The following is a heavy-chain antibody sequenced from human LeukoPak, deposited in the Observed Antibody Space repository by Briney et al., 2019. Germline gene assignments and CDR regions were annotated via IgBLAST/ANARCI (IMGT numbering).Heavy chain of an antibody. J-gene: IGHJ4*02. D-gene: IGHD3-10*01. CDR1: KFTFSSYS. CDR3: ARLPRGLLWFGNVDY. Sequence: GGSLRLSCAASKFTFSSYSMNWVRQAPGKGLEWVSSINSYSSYIYYADSVKGRFTISRDNAKNSLYLQMNSLRAEDTAVYYCARLPRGLLWFGNVDYWGQGTLVTVSS. V-gene: IGHV3-21*01. CDR2: INSYSSYI.